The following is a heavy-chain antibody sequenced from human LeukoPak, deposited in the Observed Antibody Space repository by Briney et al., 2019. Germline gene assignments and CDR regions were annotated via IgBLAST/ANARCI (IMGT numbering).Heavy chain of an antibody. CDR3: AGGLSSSGY. D-gene: IGHD6-6*01. J-gene: IGHJ4*02. Sequence: GGSLRLSCAASGFTFSSYNMNWVRQAPGKGLEWVSYISTSGSTIYYADSVKGRFTISRDNAKNSLYLQMNSLRAEDTAVYYCAGGLSSSGYWGQGTLVTVSS. CDR1: GFTFSSYN. CDR2: ISTSGSTI. V-gene: IGHV3-48*03.